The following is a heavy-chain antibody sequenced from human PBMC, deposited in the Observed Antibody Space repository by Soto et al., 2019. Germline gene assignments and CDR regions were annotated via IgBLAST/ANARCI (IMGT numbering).Heavy chain of an antibody. J-gene: IGHJ6*02. D-gene: IGHD6-25*01. CDR2: SRSKSNNYTA. CDR3: GVISGRPYHYAMDV. Sequence: EVQLAVSGGGLVPPGGSLRLSCAASAFSFSDHYVDWVRQAPGKGLEWVGRSRSKSNNYTALYAASAKGRFTISRDDSKSSLSLQMNSLRTEDTAVYYCGVISGRPYHYAMDVWAQGTTVIVSS. CDR1: AFSFSDHY. V-gene: IGHV3-72*01.